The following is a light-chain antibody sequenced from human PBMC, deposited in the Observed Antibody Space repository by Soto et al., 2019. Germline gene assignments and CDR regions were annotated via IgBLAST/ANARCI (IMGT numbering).Light chain of an antibody. Sequence: EFVLTQSPGTLSLSPGERATLSCRASQSVSSNYVAWYQQKPGQTPRLLIYGASSRATGIPDRFSGSGSGTDFTLTISRLEPEDFAVYYCQQHGSSPWMFGQRSKVDI. CDR3: QQHGSSPWM. CDR1: QSVSSNY. V-gene: IGKV3-20*01. CDR2: GAS. J-gene: IGKJ1*01.